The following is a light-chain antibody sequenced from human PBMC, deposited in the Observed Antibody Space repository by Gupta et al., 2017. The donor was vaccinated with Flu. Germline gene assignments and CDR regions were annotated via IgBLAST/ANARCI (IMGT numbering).Light chain of an antibody. CDR3: GTGDDSLNVMV. Sequence: QSVLTQPPSVSAAPGQKVTISCSGSSSNIGTNYVSWYQHLPGTAPKLVIYENNGRPSGTPDRFSGSKSGTSATLGITGLQTGDEADDYCGTGDDSLNVMVFGGGTKVTVL. CDR1: SSNIGTNY. CDR2: ENN. V-gene: IGLV1-51*02. J-gene: IGLJ2*01.